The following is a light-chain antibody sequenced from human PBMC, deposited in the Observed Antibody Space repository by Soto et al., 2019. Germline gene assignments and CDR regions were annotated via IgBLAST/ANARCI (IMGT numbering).Light chain of an antibody. J-gene: IGLJ1*01. CDR1: SSNIGGNT. CDR3: AAWDDSLDGLYV. V-gene: IGLV1-44*01. CDR2: SND. Sequence: QSVLTQPPSASGTPGQRVTISCSGSSSNIGGNTVNWYRQVPGTAPKLLIYSNDQRPSGVPDRLSGSKSGTPASLAISGLQSEDEADYYCAAWDDSLDGLYVFGTGTKVTVL.